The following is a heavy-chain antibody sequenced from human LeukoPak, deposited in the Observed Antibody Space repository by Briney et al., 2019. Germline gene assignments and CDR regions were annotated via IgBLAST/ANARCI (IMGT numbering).Heavy chain of an antibody. CDR1: GGSISSGDYY. J-gene: IGHJ1*01. Sequence: SETLSLTCTVSGGSISSGDYYWSWIRQPPGKGLEWIGYIYYSGSTYYNPSLKSRVTISVDTSENQFSLRLSSVTAADTAVYYCARTSRTGEPEYFQHWGQGTLVTVSS. D-gene: IGHD2-8*02. CDR3: ARTSRTGEPEYFQH. CDR2: IYYSGST. V-gene: IGHV4-30-4*01.